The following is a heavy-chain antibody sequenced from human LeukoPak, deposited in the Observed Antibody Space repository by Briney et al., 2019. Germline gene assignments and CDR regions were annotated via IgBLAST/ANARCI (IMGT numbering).Heavy chain of an antibody. CDR3: ARGATKTTWCFDP. Sequence: GGSLRLSCAASGFTFNTYSMSWVRQAPGKGLEWVSIIIRTSESIFYADSGKGRLTISTDNAKNSMYQQMNSLRGEDTAANYCARGATKTTWCFDPWGQGTLVSVSS. CDR2: IIRTSESI. CDR1: GFTFNTYS. J-gene: IGHJ5*02. D-gene: IGHD2-8*02. V-gene: IGHV3-21*01.